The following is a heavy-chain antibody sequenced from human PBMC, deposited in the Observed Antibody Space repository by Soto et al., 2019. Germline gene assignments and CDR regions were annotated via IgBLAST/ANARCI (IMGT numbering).Heavy chain of an antibody. CDR2: IDPSDSYI. J-gene: IGHJ4*02. V-gene: IGHV5-10-1*01. CDR1: GYSFTTYW. CDR3: AVRQEYFHSSTYYFPFDY. Sequence: PGESLKISCKGSGYSFTTYWINWVRQMPGKGLEWMGRIDPSDSYINYSPSFQGHFTISADTSISTAYLHWSSLKASDTAMYYCAVRQEYFHSSTYYFPFDYWGQGTLVTVSS. D-gene: IGHD3-22*01.